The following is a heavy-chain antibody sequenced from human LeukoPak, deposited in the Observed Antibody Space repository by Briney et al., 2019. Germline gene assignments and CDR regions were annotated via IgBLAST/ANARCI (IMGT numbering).Heavy chain of an antibody. CDR1: GFTFSSYA. CDR2: ISYDGSNK. Sequence: GGSLRLSCAASGFTFSSYAMHWVRQAPGKGLEWVAVISYDGSNKYYADSVKGRFTISRDNSKNTLYLQMNSLRAEDTAVYYCARDHNFYYGSGSLFAWFDPWGQGTLVTVSS. J-gene: IGHJ5*02. CDR3: ARDHNFYYGSGSLFAWFDP. D-gene: IGHD3-10*01. V-gene: IGHV3-30*04.